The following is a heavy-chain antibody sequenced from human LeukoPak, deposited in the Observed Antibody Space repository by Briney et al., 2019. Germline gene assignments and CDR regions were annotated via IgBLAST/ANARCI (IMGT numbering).Heavy chain of an antibody. CDR3: ARATLDN. J-gene: IGHJ4*02. Sequence: SGRSLRLSCAASGFSVSSNYISWVRQAPGKGLEWVSVIYSDGSTKYADSVKARFTISRDNSKNTVYLQMNGLRVEDTAVYYCARATLDNWGQGTLVTVSS. V-gene: IGHV3-53*01. CDR2: IYSDGST. CDR1: GFSVSSNY.